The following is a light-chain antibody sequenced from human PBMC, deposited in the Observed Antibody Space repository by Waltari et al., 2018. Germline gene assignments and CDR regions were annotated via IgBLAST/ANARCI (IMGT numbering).Light chain of an antibody. J-gene: IGLJ1*01. CDR3: ATGDDSLNTYV. V-gene: IGLV1-47*01. CDR2: ANN. CDR1: TSNIGSHS. Sequence: QSVLTQPPSASGTPGQRGTFSSSGNTSNIGSHSVYWFQQVPGTAPKLLIYANNRRPSEVPGRFAGPKSGTSASLAISGLRSSDEADYYCATGDDSLNTYVSGTGTKVTVL.